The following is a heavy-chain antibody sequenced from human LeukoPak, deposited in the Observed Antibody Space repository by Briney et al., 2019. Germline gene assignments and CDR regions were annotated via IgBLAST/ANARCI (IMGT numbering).Heavy chain of an antibody. Sequence: ASVKVSCTASGYTFTGYYMHWVRQAPGQGLEWMGRINPNSGGTNYAQKFQGRVTMTRDTSISTAYMELSRLRSDDTAVYYCARGIGSYPDAFDIWGQGTMVTVSS. V-gene: IGHV1-2*06. D-gene: IGHD1-26*01. CDR1: GYTFTGYY. CDR3: ARGIGSYPDAFDI. CDR2: INPNSGGT. J-gene: IGHJ3*02.